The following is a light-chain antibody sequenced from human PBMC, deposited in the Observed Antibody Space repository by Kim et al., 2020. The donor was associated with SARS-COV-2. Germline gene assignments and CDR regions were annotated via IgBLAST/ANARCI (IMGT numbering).Light chain of an antibody. CDR2: SNN. V-gene: IGLV1-44*01. CDR3: AAWDDSLNGPV. J-gene: IGLJ3*02. Sequence: ELTQPPSASGTPGQRVTISCSGSSSNIGSNTVNWYQQLPGTAPKLLIYSNNQLPSGVPDRFSGSKSGTSASLAISWLQSEDEADYYCAAWDDSLNGPVFGGGTQLSVL. CDR1: SSNIGSNT.